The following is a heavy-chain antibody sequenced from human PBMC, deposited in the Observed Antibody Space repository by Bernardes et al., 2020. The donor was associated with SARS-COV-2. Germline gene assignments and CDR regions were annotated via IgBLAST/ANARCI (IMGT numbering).Heavy chain of an antibody. CDR1: GFTFSRYS. Sequence: GGSLRLSCAASGFTFSRYSMNWVRQAPGKGLEWVSYISSSSSTIYYADSVKGRFTISRDNAKNSLYLQMNSLRAEDTAVYYCGKILVAYLTSHYYGVDVWGQGTLVTVSS. J-gene: IGHJ6*02. CDR2: ISSSSSTI. CDR3: GKILVAYLTSHYYGVDV. V-gene: IGHV3-48*01.